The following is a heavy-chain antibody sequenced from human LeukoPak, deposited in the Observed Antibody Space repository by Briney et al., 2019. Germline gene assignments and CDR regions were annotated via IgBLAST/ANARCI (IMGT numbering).Heavy chain of an antibody. D-gene: IGHD2-2*01. CDR2: ISAYNGNT. CDR1: GYTFTSYG. V-gene: IGHV1-18*01. Sequence: GASVKVSCKASGYTFTSYGISWVRQAPGQGLEWMGWISAYNGNTNYAQKLQGRVTMTTDTSTSTAYMELRSLRSDDTAVYYCARTSTRSLGLCWFDPWGQRTLVTVSS. CDR3: ARTSTRSLGLCWFDP. J-gene: IGHJ5*02.